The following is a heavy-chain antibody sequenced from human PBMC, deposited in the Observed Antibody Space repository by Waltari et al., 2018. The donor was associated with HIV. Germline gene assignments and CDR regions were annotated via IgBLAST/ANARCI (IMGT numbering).Heavy chain of an antibody. J-gene: IGHJ6*03. CDR2: IRSKAYGGTT. CDR3: SRDVSTFSSSWSFWYYYYYMDV. CDR1: GFIFGAYA. V-gene: IGHV3-49*04. D-gene: IGHD6-13*01. Sequence: EVQLVESGGGVVQPGRSLRLSCTASGFIFGAYAMSWVRQAPGKGLEWVGFIRSKAYGGTTEDAASVKGRFTISRDDSKSIAYLQVNSLKTEDTAVYYCSRDVSTFSSSWSFWYYYYYMDVWGKGTTVTVSS.